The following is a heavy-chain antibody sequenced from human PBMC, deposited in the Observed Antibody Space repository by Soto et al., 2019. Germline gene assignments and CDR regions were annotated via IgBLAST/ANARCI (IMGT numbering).Heavy chain of an antibody. CDR1: GGSISSGGYY. D-gene: IGHD6-6*01. Sequence: QVQLQESGPGLVKPSQTLSLTCTVSGGSISSGGYYWSWIRQHPGKGLEWIGYIYYRGSTYYNPSLNSRVTISVDTSKNQFSLKLSSVTAADTAVYYCARESRSSVRFDYWCQGTLVTVSS. V-gene: IGHV4-31*03. CDR3: ARESRSSVRFDY. CDR2: IYYRGST. J-gene: IGHJ4*02.